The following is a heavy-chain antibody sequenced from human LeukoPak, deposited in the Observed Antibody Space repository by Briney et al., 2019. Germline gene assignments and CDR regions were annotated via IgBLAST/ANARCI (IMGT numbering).Heavy chain of an antibody. V-gene: IGHV1-2*02. D-gene: IGHD6-13*01. J-gene: IGHJ6*02. Sequence: ASVKVSCKASGYTFTGYYMHWVRQAPGQGLEWMGWINPNSGGTNYAQKFQGRVTMTRDTSISTAYMEPSRLRPDDTAVYYCARDMRGSSWYYYYYGMDVWGQGTTVTVSS. CDR1: GYTFTGYY. CDR3: ARDMRGSSWYYYYYGMDV. CDR2: INPNSGGT.